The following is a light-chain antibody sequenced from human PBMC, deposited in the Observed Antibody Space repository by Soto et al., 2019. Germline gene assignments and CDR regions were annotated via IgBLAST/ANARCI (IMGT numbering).Light chain of an antibody. V-gene: IGKV3-20*01. CDR2: SAS. J-gene: IGKJ1*01. Sequence: EIVLTQSPGTLSLSPGERGTLSCRASQNLGTLYLSWFQQKSGQAPRLLICSASRRATGIPDRFTGSGSGTDFTLTINRGEPEDFAVYFCQQYAGSPRTFGQGTKVDIK. CDR1: QNLGTLY. CDR3: QQYAGSPRT.